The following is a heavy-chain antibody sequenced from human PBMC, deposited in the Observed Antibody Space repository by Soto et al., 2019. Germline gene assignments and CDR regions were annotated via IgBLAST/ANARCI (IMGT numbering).Heavy chain of an antibody. CDR1: GYTFTSYA. CDR2: INAGNGNT. Sequence: GASVKVSCKASGYTFTSYAMHWVRQAPGQRLEWMAWINAGNGNTKYAQKLQGRVTMTTDTSTSTAYMELRSLRSDDTAVYYCARDHPYCSGGSCYPYYGMDVWGQGTTVTISS. V-gene: IGHV1-3*01. D-gene: IGHD2-15*01. J-gene: IGHJ6*02. CDR3: ARDHPYCSGGSCYPYYGMDV.